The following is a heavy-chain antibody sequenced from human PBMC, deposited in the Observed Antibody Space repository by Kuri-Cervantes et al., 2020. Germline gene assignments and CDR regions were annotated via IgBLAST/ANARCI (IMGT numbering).Heavy chain of an antibody. Sequence: ESLKISCVVYGGSFSGYYWSWIRQPPGKGLEWIGDIHQSGSTTYNPSLKSRVTISVDTSKNQFSLKLSSVAAADTAVYYCARGRDYYGSVSYRLDYWGQGTLVTVSS. CDR3: ARGRDYYGSVSYRLDY. CDR1: GGSFSGYY. CDR2: IHQSGST. V-gene: IGHV4-34*01. D-gene: IGHD3-10*01. J-gene: IGHJ4*02.